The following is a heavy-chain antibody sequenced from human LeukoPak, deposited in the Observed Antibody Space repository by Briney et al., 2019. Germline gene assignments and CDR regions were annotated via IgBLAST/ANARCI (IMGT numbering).Heavy chain of an antibody. CDR3: ARVKQQLSLFGGVWFDP. V-gene: IGHV4-4*07. CDR1: GGSITSYY. D-gene: IGHD3-3*02. Sequence: SETLSLTCTVSGGSITSYYWSWIRQSAGKGLEWIGRIYITGSTTYNPSLKSRVTMSLDTSKNQFSLKLSSVTAADTAVYYCARVKQQLSLFGGVWFDPWGQGTLVTVSS. J-gene: IGHJ5*02. CDR2: IYITGST.